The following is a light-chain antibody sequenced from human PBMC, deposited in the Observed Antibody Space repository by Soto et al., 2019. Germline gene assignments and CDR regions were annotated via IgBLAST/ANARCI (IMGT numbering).Light chain of an antibody. Sequence: DVVMTQSPLSLPVTPGEPASISCRSSQSLLHSNGYNYLAWFLQKAGQSPQLLIYLASSRASGVPDRFSGSGSGTDFTLEISSVEAEDVGIYYCMQLLHPPLTFRGGTKVEIK. V-gene: IGKV2-28*01. CDR1: QSLLHSNGYNY. CDR2: LAS. J-gene: IGKJ4*01. CDR3: MQLLHPPLT.